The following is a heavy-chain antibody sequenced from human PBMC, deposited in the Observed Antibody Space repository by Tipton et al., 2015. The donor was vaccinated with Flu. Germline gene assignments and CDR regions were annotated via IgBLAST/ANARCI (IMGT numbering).Heavy chain of an antibody. V-gene: IGHV1-69*01. D-gene: IGHD1-26*01. Sequence: QVQLVQSGAEVKKPGASVKVSCKASGYTFSDYYMYWVRQAPGQGLEWMGGIIPIFGTANYAQKFQGRVTITADESTSTAYMGLSSLRSEDTAVYYCARLWDTRDYFYYGMDVWGQGTTVTVSS. CDR2: IIPIFGTA. J-gene: IGHJ6*02. CDR3: ARLWDTRDYFYYGMDV. CDR1: GYTFSDYY.